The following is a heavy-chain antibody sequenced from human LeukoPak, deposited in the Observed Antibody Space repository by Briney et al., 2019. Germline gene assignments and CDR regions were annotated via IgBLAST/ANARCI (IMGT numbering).Heavy chain of an antibody. CDR3: AKDTNYGDYVSY. Sequence: PGGSLRLSCAASGFTFSSYAMSWVRQAPGKGLEWVAFIRYDGSNKYYADSVKGRFTISRDNSKNTLYLQMNSLRAEDTAVYYCAKDTNYGDYVSYWGQGTLVTVSS. V-gene: IGHV3-30*02. CDR1: GFTFSSYA. CDR2: IRYDGSNK. D-gene: IGHD4-17*01. J-gene: IGHJ4*02.